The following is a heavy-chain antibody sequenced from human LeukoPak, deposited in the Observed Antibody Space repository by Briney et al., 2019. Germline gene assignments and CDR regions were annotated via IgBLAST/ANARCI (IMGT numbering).Heavy chain of an antibody. CDR3: ARESGLLGDY. J-gene: IGHJ4*02. Sequence: GGSLRLSCAASGFAFSSQAMGWVRQAPGKGLEWVSVIYRGGSTYYADSVKGRFTISRHNSKNTLYLQMNSLRAEDTAMYYCARESGLLGDYWGQGTLVTVSS. CDR1: GFAFSSQA. D-gene: IGHD3-22*01. V-gene: IGHV3-53*04. CDR2: IYRGGST.